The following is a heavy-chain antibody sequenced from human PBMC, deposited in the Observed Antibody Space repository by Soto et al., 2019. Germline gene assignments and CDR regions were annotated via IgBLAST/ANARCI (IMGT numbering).Heavy chain of an antibody. CDR3: ARDGDYYVSSGFQRDYHYYGMDV. D-gene: IGHD3-22*01. CDR1: GGSFSDYA. CDR2: IIPMLGIA. Sequence: QVQLVQSGAEVKKPGSSVKVSCQASGGSFSDYAISWVRQAPGQGLEWMGGIIPMLGIADNAQKFQGRVIITADEYTSTVYMELSSLRSEDPAVYYCARDGDYYVSSGFQRDYHYYGMDVWGQGTTVTVAS. V-gene: IGHV1-69*01. J-gene: IGHJ6*02.